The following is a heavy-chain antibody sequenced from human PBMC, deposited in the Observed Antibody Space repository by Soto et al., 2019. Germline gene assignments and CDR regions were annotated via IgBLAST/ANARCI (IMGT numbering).Heavy chain of an antibody. D-gene: IGHD2-15*01. CDR2: ISGSGAST. J-gene: IGHJ3*02. V-gene: IGHV3-23*01. CDR3: AKEYYCSGGSCYAPGAFDI. Sequence: PGGALRLFCAASGLTFSSYPMSWVRQAPGMGLEWGSAISGSGASTNDADSVKGRFTISRANSKNTLYLQMNTLRAEDTDVYYCAKEYYCSGGSCYAPGAFDIWGQGTMVTVSS. CDR1: GLTFSSYP.